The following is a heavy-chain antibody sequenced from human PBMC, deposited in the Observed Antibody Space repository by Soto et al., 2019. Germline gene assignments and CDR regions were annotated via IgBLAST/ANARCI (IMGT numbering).Heavy chain of an antibody. D-gene: IGHD6-6*01. CDR1: GYAFTTYG. Sequence: QVHLVQSGAEVKKPGASVKVSCQGSGYAFTTYGITWVRQAPGQGLEWMGWISAHNGNTNYAQKLQGRVTVTRDTATSTAYMELRSLRYDDTAVDYCARGRDGDYWGQGALVTVSS. J-gene: IGHJ4*02. CDR3: ARGRDGDY. CDR2: ISAHNGNT. V-gene: IGHV1-18*01.